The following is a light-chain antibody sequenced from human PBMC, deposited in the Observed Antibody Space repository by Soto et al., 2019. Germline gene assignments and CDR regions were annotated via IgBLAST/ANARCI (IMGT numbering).Light chain of an antibody. CDR3: QQLNSYPLT. J-gene: IGKJ4*01. CDR2: SAS. Sequence: DIQLTQSPSFLSASVGERVTITCRASQDISRYLAWYQKKPGKAPALLIFSASTLQSGVPSRLSGSGSGTEFTLTISNLQSEDFATYYCQQLNSYPLTFGGGTKVEIK. CDR1: QDISRY. V-gene: IGKV1-9*01.